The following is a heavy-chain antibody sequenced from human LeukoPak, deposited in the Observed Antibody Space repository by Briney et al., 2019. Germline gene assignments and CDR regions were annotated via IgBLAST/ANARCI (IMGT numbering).Heavy chain of an antibody. CDR1: GYTLTELS. CDR3: ARDPQLGIAGEDAFDI. CDR2: FDPEDGET. J-gene: IGHJ3*02. V-gene: IGHV1-24*01. Sequence: GASVKVSCKVSGYTLTELSMHWVRQAPGKGLEWMGGFDPEDGETIYAQKFQGRVTMTEDTSTDTAYMELSSLRSEDTAVYYCARDPQLGIAGEDAFDIWGQGTMVTVSS. D-gene: IGHD7-27*01.